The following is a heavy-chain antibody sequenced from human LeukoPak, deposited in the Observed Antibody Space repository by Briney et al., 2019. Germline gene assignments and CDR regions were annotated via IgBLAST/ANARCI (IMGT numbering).Heavy chain of an antibody. Sequence: SGGSLRLSCAASGFTFSSYSMNWVRQAPGKGLEWVSSISSSSSYIYYADSVKGRFTISRDNAKNSLYLQMNSLRAEDTAVYYCARDRDGSGSYVLGWFDPWGQGTLVTVSS. D-gene: IGHD3-10*01. CDR3: ARDRDGSGSYVLGWFDP. CDR2: ISSSSSYI. J-gene: IGHJ5*02. CDR1: GFTFSSYS. V-gene: IGHV3-21*01.